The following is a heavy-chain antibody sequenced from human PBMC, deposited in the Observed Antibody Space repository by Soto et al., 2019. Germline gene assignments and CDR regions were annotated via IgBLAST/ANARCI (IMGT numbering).Heavy chain of an antibody. V-gene: IGHV3-11*06. CDR1: GFTFGDYY. D-gene: IGHD1-26*01. CDR2: ISSSSSYT. J-gene: IGHJ4*02. Sequence: GGSQSLSCAASGFTFGDYYMSWIRQAPGKGLEWVSYISSSSSYTNYADSVKGRFTISRDNAKNSLYLQMNSLRAEDTAVYYCARRTLGATTIGFDSWGQGTLVTVSS. CDR3: ARRTLGATTIGFDS.